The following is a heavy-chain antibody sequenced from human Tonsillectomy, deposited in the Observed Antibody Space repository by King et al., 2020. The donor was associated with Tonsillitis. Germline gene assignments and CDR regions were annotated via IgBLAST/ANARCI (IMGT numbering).Heavy chain of an antibody. J-gene: IGHJ4*02. D-gene: IGHD2/OR15-2a*01. Sequence: VQLVESGGGVVQPGRSLRLSCSASVFTFSGYGLHWVRQAPGKGLEWVAVISYDGSNEYYADSVKGRFTISRDNSKNSLYLQMNSLRAEDTAVFYCARGDFGGDYYFDYWGQGTLVTVSS. V-gene: IGHV3-30-3*01. CDR2: ISYDGSNE. CDR1: VFTFSGYG. CDR3: ARGDFGGDYYFDY.